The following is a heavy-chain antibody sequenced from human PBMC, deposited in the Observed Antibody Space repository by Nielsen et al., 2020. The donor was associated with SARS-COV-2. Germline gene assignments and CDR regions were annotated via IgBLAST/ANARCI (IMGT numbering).Heavy chain of an antibody. CDR3: ARSLNMARRGNAYGMDV. V-gene: IGHV4-61*08. J-gene: IGHJ6*02. CDR2: INYSGST. CDR1: GGSITSTGYY. D-gene: IGHD3-10*01. Sequence: SETLSLTCTVSGGSITSTGYYWSWIRQHPGKGPEWIGFINYSGSTNYNPSLKSRVTISVDTSKNQISLKLSSVAAADTAVYYCARSLNMARRGNAYGMDVWGQGTTVTVSS.